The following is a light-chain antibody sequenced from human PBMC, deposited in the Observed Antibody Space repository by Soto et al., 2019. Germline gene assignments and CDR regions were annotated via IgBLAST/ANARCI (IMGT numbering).Light chain of an antibody. CDR2: KAS. J-gene: IGKJ1*01. V-gene: IGKV1-5*03. Sequence: DIQMTQSPSTLSASVGARVTITCRASQSICAWLAWYQQKPGQAPKLLIYKASSLESGVPSRFSGSGSGTEVTLTNSSLRPDDFATDYCQQYNSYPWSFGQGTQVDIK. CDR3: QQYNSYPWS. CDR1: QSICAW.